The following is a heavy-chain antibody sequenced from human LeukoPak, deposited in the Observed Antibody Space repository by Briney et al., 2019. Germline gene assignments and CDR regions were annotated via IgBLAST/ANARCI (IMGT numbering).Heavy chain of an antibody. Sequence: GASVKVSCKASGYTFTSYGIIWVRQAPGQGLEWMGWISPYNGNTNYAQNLQGRVTMTTDTSTSTAYMELRSLTSDDTAVYYCARVVTPYNCFDPWGQGTLVTVSS. CDR2: ISPYNGNT. D-gene: IGHD5-18*01. CDR1: GYTFTSYG. J-gene: IGHJ5*02. V-gene: IGHV1-18*01. CDR3: ARVVTPYNCFDP.